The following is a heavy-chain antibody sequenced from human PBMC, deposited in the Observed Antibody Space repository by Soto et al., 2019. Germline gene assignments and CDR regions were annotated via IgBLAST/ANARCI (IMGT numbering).Heavy chain of an antibody. CDR3: ARHWQSDYYMDV. CDR2: IYYSGST. CDR1: GGSISSSSYY. V-gene: IGHV4-39*01. J-gene: IGHJ6*03. Sequence: SETLSLTCTVSGGSISSSSYYWGWIRQPPGKGLEWIGSIYYSGSTYYNPSLKSRVTISVDTSKNQFSLKLSSVTAADTAVYYCARHWQSDYYMDVWGKGTTVTVSS.